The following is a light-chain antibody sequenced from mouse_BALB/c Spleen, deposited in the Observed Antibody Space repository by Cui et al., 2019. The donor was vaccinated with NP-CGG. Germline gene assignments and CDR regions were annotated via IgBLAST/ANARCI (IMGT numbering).Light chain of an antibody. CDR1: TGAVTTSNY. Sequence: QAVVTQESALTTSPGETVTLTSRSSTGAVTTSNYANWVQEEPDHLFTGLRSDTNNRAPGVPARFSGSLIGDKTALTITGAQTEDEAIYFCALWYSNHWVFGGGTKLTVL. V-gene: IGLV1*01. J-gene: IGLJ1*01. CDR3: ALWYSNHWV. CDR2: DTN.